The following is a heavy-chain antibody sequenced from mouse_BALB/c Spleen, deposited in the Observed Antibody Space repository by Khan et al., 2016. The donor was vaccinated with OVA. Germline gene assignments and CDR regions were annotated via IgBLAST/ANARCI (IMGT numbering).Heavy chain of an antibody. CDR1: GFSLTNYS. Sequence: QVQLKQSGPGLVQPSQSLSITCTVSGFSLTNYSVHWVRQSPGKGLEWLGVIWGAGSTDYNAAFISRLRISKDNSRSQVFFKMNSRQPNDTAIYYCARRGYDYGRGAWFAYWGQGTLVTVSA. J-gene: IGHJ3*01. D-gene: IGHD2-4*01. CDR3: ARRGYDYGRGAWFAY. V-gene: IGHV2-2*02. CDR2: IWGAGST.